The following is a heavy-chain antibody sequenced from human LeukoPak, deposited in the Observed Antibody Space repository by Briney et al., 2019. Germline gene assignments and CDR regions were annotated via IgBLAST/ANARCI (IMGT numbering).Heavy chain of an antibody. Sequence: GASVKVSCKASGYTLTSYDINWVRQATGQGLEWMGWMNPNSGNIVYAQKFHGRVTITRNTSIGTAYMELSSLRSEDTAVYYCARMGTAWAGIDYWGQGTLVTVSS. V-gene: IGHV1-8*03. CDR3: ARMGTAWAGIDY. D-gene: IGHD1/OR15-1a*01. J-gene: IGHJ4*02. CDR1: GYTLTSYD. CDR2: MNPNSGNI.